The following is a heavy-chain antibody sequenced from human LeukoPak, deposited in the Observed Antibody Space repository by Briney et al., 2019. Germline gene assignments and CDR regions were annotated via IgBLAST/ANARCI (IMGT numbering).Heavy chain of an antibody. D-gene: IGHD5-18*01. CDR1: GESFSAYY. CDR2: IHHSGTS. CDR3: ARVGTAMALDY. J-gene: IGHJ4*02. V-gene: IGHV4-34*01. Sequence: SETLSLTCAVYGESFSAYYWNWIRQAPGKRLEWIGEIHHSGTSNYNPALKSRVHISVDPSKKQFSLKLSSVTAADTAVYYCARVGTAMALDYWGQGTLVTVSS.